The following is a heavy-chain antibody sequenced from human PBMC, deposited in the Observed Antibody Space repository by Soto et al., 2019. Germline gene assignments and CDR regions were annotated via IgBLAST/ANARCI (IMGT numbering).Heavy chain of an antibody. CDR1: GYTFTSYY. V-gene: IGHV1-46*01. D-gene: IGHD3-10*01. CDR3: AGNKNLWFGGSPGGFDP. Sequence: ASVKVSCKASGYTFTSYYMHWVRQAPGQGLEWMGIINPSGGSTSYAQKFQGRVTMTRDTSTSTVYMELSSLRSEDTAVYYCAGNKNLWFGGSPGGFDPWGQGTLVTVSS. J-gene: IGHJ5*02. CDR2: INPSGGST.